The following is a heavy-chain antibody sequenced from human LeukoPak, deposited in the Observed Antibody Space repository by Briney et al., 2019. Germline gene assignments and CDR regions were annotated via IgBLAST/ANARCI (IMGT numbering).Heavy chain of an antibody. CDR3: AIGLYGGPFDY. J-gene: IGHJ4*02. CDR1: GFTFSSYA. D-gene: IGHD4-17*01. CDR2: ISSSGPKT. Sequence: GGSLRLSCAASGFTFSSYAMTWVRQAPGKGLEWVSAISSSGPKTYYADSVEGRFTISRDNSKNTLYLQMNSLRVDDTAVYYCAIGLYGGPFDYWGQGTLVTVSS. V-gene: IGHV3-23*01.